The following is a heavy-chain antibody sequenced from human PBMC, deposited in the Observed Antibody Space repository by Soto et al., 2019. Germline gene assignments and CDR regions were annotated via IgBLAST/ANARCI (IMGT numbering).Heavy chain of an antibody. J-gene: IGHJ5*02. D-gene: IGHD1-1*01. Sequence: LSLTCSVSGGSISSSTFYWGWIRQPPGKGLEWIGTLSYGGTTHYNPSLKSRVAMSVDTSKNQLSLEMTSLTAADTAVYYCARTLYKALNWFDPWGQGALVTVSS. CDR3: ARTLYKALNWFDP. CDR2: LSYGGTT. CDR1: GGSISSSTFY. V-gene: IGHV4-39*01.